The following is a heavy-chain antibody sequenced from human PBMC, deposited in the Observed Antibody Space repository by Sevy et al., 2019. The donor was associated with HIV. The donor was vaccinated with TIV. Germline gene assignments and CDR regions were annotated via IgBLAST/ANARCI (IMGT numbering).Heavy chain of an antibody. CDR2: ISGSGGST. D-gene: IGHD3-22*01. CDR3: AKEAFYDSSGYYSHATFDY. Sequence: GGSLRLCCAASGFTFSSYAMSWVRQAPGKGLEWVSAISGSGGSTYYADSVKGRFTISRDNSKNTLYLQMNSLRAEDTAVYCCAKEAFYDSSGYYSHATFDYWGQGTLVTVSS. CDR1: GFTFSSYA. V-gene: IGHV3-23*01. J-gene: IGHJ4*02.